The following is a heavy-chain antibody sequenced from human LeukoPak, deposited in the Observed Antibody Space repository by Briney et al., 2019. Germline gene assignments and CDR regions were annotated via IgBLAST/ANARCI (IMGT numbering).Heavy chain of an antibody. CDR2: INHSGST. Sequence: PSETLSLTCAVYGGSFSGYYWSWIRQPPGKGLEWIGEINHSGSTNYNPSLKSRVTISVDTSKNQFSLKLSSVTAADTAVYYCAREETAVAQAAFDIWGQGTMVTVSS. V-gene: IGHV4-34*01. J-gene: IGHJ3*02. D-gene: IGHD6-19*01. CDR1: GGSFSGYY. CDR3: AREETAVAQAAFDI.